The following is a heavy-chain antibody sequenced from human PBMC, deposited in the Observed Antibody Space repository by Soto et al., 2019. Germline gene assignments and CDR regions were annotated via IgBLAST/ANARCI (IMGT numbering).Heavy chain of an antibody. D-gene: IGHD4-17*01. Sequence: PSETLSLTCTVSGGSISSGDYYWSWIRQPPGKGLEWIGYIYYSGSTYYNPSLKSRVTISVDTSKNQFSLKLSSVTAADTAVYYCARDYGGKNWFDPWGQGTLVTVS. CDR2: IYYSGST. CDR1: GGSISSGDYY. CDR3: ARDYGGKNWFDP. J-gene: IGHJ5*02. V-gene: IGHV4-30-4*01.